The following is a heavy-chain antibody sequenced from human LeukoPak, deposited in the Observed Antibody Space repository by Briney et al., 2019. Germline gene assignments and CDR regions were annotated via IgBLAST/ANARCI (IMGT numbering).Heavy chain of an antibody. CDR1: GGTFSSYA. J-gene: IGHJ4*02. CDR3: ARDLSSGWYYFDY. CDR2: IIPILGIA. V-gene: IGHV1-69*04. Sequence: ASVKVSCKASGGTFSSYAISWVRQAPGQGLEWMGRIIPILGIANYAQKFQGRVTITADESTSTAYMELSSLRSEDTAVYYCARDLSSGWYYFDYWGQGTLVTVSS. D-gene: IGHD6-19*01.